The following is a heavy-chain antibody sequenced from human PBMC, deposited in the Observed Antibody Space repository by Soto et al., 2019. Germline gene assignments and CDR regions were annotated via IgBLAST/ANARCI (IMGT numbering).Heavy chain of an antibody. Sequence: SETLSLTCTVSGGSIRSYYWSWIRQPPGKGLEWIGYIYYSGSTDYNPSLKSRVTISVDTSKNQISLKLSSVTAADTAVYYCARQGGISIFGVITPAEYFQHWGQGTQVTVSS. CDR2: IYYSGST. CDR3: ARQGGISIFGVITPAEYFQH. V-gene: IGHV4-59*08. J-gene: IGHJ1*01. CDR1: GGSIRSYY. D-gene: IGHD3-3*01.